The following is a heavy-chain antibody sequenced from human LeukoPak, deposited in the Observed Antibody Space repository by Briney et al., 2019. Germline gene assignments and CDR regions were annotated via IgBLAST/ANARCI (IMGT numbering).Heavy chain of an antibody. J-gene: IGHJ5*02. CDR1: GGSISSSSYY. Sequence: SETLSLTCTVSGGSISSSSYYWGWIRQPPGKGLVCIGTIYHSGSTYYNPSLKSLVTISVDTSKNQFSLKLNSVTAADTAVYYCARIYSSSWFLNWFDPWGQGTLVTVSS. CDR2: IYHSGST. CDR3: ARIYSSSWFLNWFDP. D-gene: IGHD6-13*01. V-gene: IGHV4-39*07.